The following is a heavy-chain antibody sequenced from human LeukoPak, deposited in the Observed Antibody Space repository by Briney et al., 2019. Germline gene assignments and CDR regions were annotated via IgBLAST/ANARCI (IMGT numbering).Heavy chain of an antibody. J-gene: IGHJ5*02. Sequence: PSETLSLTCAVYGGSFSGYYWSWIRQPPGKGLEWIGEINHSGSTNYNPSLKSRVTISIDTFKNQISLKLRSVTAADTAVYYCARVDYGDYNWFDPWGQGTQVTVSS. CDR1: GGSFSGYY. D-gene: IGHD4-17*01. CDR2: INHSGST. V-gene: IGHV4-34*01. CDR3: ARVDYGDYNWFDP.